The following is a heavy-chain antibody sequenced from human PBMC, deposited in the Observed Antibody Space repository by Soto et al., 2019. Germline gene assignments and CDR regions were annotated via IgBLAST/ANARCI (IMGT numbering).Heavy chain of an antibody. CDR1: GGTFSSYS. V-gene: IGHV1-69*13. Sequence: SVKVSCKASGGTFSSYSISWVRQAPGQGLEWMGGIIPIFGTANYAQKFQGRVTITADESTSTAYMELSSLRSEDTAVYYCAIEYSSSPTYYPIGYWGQGTLVTVSS. CDR3: AIEYSSSPTYYPIGY. CDR2: IIPIFGTA. J-gene: IGHJ4*02. D-gene: IGHD6-6*01.